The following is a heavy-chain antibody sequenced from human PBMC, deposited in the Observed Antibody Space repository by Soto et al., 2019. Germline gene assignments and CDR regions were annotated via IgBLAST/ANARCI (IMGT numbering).Heavy chain of an antibody. Sequence: PGGSLRLSCAASGFTFSSYGMHWVRQAPGKGLEWVAVISYDGSNKYYADSVKGRFTISRDNSKNTLYLQMNSLRAEDTAVYYCAKDTYRSGSYVDYWGQGTLVTVSS. D-gene: IGHD3-10*01. CDR3: AKDTYRSGSYVDY. J-gene: IGHJ4*02. V-gene: IGHV3-30*18. CDR1: GFTFSSYG. CDR2: ISYDGSNK.